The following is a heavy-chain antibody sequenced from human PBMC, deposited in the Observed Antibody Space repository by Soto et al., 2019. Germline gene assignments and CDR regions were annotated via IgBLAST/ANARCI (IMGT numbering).Heavy chain of an antibody. Sequence: QVLLFQSGAEVKKPGSSVKISCRSSGTSFRNYFIGSVRQAPGHGLEWMGDIIPMLGTPKYAQQFQGRVTITADESTSTAYLELNSLRVEDTAIYYCARQYSMAYFDYWGQGTLVRVSS. CDR2: IIPMLGTP. CDR3: ARQYSMAYFDY. CDR1: GTSFRNYF. V-gene: IGHV1-69*01. D-gene: IGHD2-21*01. J-gene: IGHJ4*02.